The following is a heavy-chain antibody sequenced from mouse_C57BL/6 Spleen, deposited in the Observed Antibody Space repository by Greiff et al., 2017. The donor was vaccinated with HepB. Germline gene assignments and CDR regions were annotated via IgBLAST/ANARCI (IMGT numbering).Heavy chain of an antibody. V-gene: IGHV1-82*01. CDR2: IYPGDGDT. D-gene: IGHD1-1*01. Sequence: VQLQQSGPELVKPGASVKISCKASGYAFSSSWMNWVKQRPGKGLEWIGRIYPGDGDTNYNGKFKGKATLTADKSSSTAYMQLSSLTSEASAVYFCARVYYGSRDYWGQGTTLTVSS. CDR1: GYAFSSSW. CDR3: ARVYYGSRDY. J-gene: IGHJ2*01.